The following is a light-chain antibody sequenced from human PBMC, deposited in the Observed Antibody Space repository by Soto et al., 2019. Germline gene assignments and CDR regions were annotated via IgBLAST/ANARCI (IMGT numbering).Light chain of an antibody. CDR1: SSDVGGYNY. CDR3: SSYTSSSTWL. CDR2: EVS. V-gene: IGLV2-14*01. J-gene: IGLJ3*02. Sequence: QSALTQPASVSGSPGQSITISCTGTSSDVGGYNYVSWYQQHPGKAPKLMIYEVSNRPSGVSNRFSGSKSANTASLTISGLQAGDEADYYCSSYTSSSTWLFGGGTKVTVL.